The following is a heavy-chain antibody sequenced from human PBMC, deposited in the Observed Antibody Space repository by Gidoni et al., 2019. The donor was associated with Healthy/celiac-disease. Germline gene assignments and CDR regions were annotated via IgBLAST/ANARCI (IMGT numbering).Heavy chain of an antibody. CDR1: GGSFSGYY. CDR3: ARGRPRGYSYGPGHFDY. CDR2: INHSGST. V-gene: IGHV4-34*01. D-gene: IGHD5-18*01. Sequence: QVRLQQWGAGLLKPSETLSLTCAVYGGSFSGYYWSWIRQPPGKGLEWIGEINHSGSTNYNPSLKSRVTISVDTSKNQFSLKLSSVTAADTAVYYCARGRPRGYSYGPGHFDYWGQGTLVTVSS. J-gene: IGHJ4*02.